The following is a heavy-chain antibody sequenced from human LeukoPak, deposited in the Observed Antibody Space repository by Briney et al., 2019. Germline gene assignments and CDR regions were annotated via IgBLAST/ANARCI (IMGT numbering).Heavy chain of an antibody. CDR2: INPNSGGT. Sequence: ASVKVSCKASGYTFTGYHMHWVRQAPGQGLEWMGWINPNSGGTNYAQKFQGRVTMTRDTSISTAYMELSRLRSDDTAVYYCARAGYSSGWYDYWGQGTLVTVSS. J-gene: IGHJ4*02. D-gene: IGHD6-19*01. CDR1: GYTFTGYH. CDR3: ARAGYSSGWYDY. V-gene: IGHV1-2*02.